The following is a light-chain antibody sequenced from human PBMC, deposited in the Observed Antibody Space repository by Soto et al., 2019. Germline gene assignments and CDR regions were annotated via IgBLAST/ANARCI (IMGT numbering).Light chain of an antibody. CDR2: DAS. CDR1: QSVSSY. J-gene: IGKJ4*01. V-gene: IGKV3-11*01. Sequence: EIVLTQSPATLSMSPGERVTLSCWASQSVSSYLAWYQQKPGQAPRLLIYDASSRASGVPDRIIGSGSGTHFTLIINRLEPEDSAVYYSQQSSDWPLTYGGGTKVEI. CDR3: QQSSDWPLT.